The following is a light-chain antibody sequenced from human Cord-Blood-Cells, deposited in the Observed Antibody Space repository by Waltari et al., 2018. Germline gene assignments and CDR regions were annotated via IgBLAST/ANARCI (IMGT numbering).Light chain of an antibody. CDR3: LLSYSGARFWV. Sequence: QPVVTQEPSLPVSPGGTVTLTCGSTTGAVPGGHYPSWFQQKPGQAPRTLIYDTSNKHSWTPARLSGSLLGGKAALTLSGAQPEDEAEYYCLLSYSGARFWVFGGGTKLTVL. V-gene: IGLV7-46*01. CDR1: TGAVPGGHY. CDR2: DTS. J-gene: IGLJ3*02.